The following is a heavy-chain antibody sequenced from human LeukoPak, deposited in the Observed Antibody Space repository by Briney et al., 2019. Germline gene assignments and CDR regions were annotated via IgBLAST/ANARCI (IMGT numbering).Heavy chain of an antibody. J-gene: IGHJ4*02. D-gene: IGHD1-1*01. CDR3: ARERLERHLSFDY. CDR2: ITGTSAGT. CDR1: GFTFSSYA. Sequence: GGSLRLSCAASGFTFSSYAISWFRQAPGKGLEWVSSITGTSAGTYYTYSVKGRFTISRDNSKSTLYLQMNSLRAEDTAVYSCARERLERHLSFDYWGQGTLVTVSS. V-gene: IGHV3-23*01.